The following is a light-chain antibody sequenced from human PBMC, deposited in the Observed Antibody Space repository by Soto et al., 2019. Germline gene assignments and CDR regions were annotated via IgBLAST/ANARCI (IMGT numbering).Light chain of an antibody. V-gene: IGKV1-5*03. Sequence: DIQMTQSPSTLSASVGDRVTITCRASQNINSWLAWYHQKPGKAPKLLIYKASSLESGVPSRFSGSGSGTEFTLTISSLQPDDFAAYYCQQYEIYPITFGQGTRLEIK. CDR3: QQYEIYPIT. J-gene: IGKJ5*01. CDR2: KAS. CDR1: QNINSW.